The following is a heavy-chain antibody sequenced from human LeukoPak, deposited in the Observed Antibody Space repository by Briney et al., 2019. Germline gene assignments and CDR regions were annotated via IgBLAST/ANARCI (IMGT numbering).Heavy chain of an antibody. J-gene: IGHJ5*02. CDR1: GFTVSIDY. CDR3: ARHDWFDP. Sequence: GGSLRLSCAVSGFTVSIDYMSWVRQAPGKGLEWVSVMYSDGRTYYADSVKGRFTISRDISMNALYLQMNSLRPEDTAIYYCARHDWFDPWGQGTLVTVSS. V-gene: IGHV3-66*04. CDR2: MYSDGRT.